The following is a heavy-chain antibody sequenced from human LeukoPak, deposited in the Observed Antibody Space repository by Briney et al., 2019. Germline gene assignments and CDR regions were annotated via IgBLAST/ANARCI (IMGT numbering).Heavy chain of an antibody. V-gene: IGHV3-74*01. CDR3: ARVRDTSHGLDV. D-gene: IGHD5-18*01. CDR1: GGTFRSYW. J-gene: IGHJ6*02. CDR2: VNTDGSST. Sequence: PGGPLRLSCAASGGTFRSYWMRWFLQAPGKGLVWVSRVNTDGSSTSYADSVKGRFTISRDNAKNTLYLQMNSLRAEDTAVYYCARVRDTSHGLDVWGQGTTLTVSS.